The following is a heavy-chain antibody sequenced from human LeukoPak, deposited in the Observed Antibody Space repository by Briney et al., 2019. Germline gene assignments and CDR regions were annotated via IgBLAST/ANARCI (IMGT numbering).Heavy chain of an antibody. CDR3: AKDDPSTKRYSYGLFYAFDI. J-gene: IGHJ3*02. CDR2: ISYDGSNK. Sequence: GRSLRLSCAASGFTFSTYGMQWVRQAPGKGLEWVAVISYDGSNKYYADSVKGRFTISRDNSKNTLYLQMNSLRAEDTAVYYCAKDDPSTKRYSYGLFYAFDIWGQGTMVTVSS. CDR1: GFTFSTYG. V-gene: IGHV3-30*18. D-gene: IGHD5-18*01.